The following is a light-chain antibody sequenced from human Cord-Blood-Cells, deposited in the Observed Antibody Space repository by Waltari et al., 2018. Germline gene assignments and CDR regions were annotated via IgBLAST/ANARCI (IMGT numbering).Light chain of an antibody. CDR1: GSDVGGYKY. J-gene: IGLJ1*01. CDR2: DVS. Sequence: QSALTQPASVSGSPGQSITISCTGTGSDVGGYKYVSWYQQHPGKAPKLMIYDVSNRPSGVSNRFSGSKSGNTASLTISGLQAEDEADYYCSSYTSSSTPYVFGTGTKVTVL. CDR3: SSYTSSSTPYV. V-gene: IGLV2-14*01.